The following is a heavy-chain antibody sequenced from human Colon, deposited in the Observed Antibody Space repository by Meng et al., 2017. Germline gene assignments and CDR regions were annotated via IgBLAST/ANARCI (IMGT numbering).Heavy chain of an antibody. D-gene: IGHD1-14*01. CDR3: ARFNHRAPDY. CDR2: INPYNGNT. V-gene: IGHV1-18*01. J-gene: IGHJ4*02. Sequence: VQLVQAGVEVKKPGASVKVSCKASGYTFTTYGISWVRQAPGQGLEWMGWINPYNGNTNYPQKLQGRVTMTTDTSTSTAYMELRSLRSDDTAVYYCARFNHRAPDYWGQGTLVTVSS. CDR1: GYTFTTYG.